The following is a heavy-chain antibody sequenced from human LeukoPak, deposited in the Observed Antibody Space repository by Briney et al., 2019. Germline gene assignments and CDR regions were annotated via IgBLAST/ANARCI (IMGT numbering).Heavy chain of an antibody. Sequence: ASVKVSCKASGYMFSNYGISWVRQAPGQGLEWMGWISAYNGNTNYAQKLQGRVTMTTDTSTSTAYMELRSLRSDDTAVYYCARERPSSGWYAASDYWGQGTLVTVSS. CDR1: GYMFSNYG. V-gene: IGHV1-18*01. D-gene: IGHD6-19*01. CDR3: ARERPSSGWYAASDY. CDR2: ISAYNGNT. J-gene: IGHJ4*02.